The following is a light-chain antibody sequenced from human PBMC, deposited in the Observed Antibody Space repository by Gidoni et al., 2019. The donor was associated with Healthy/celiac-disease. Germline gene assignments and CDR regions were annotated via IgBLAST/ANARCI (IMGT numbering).Light chain of an antibody. Sequence: DIQMTQSPSSLSASVGDRVTLTCRASQSISSYLNWYQQKPGKAPKLLIYAASSLQSGVPSRFSGSGSGTDVTITISSLQPEDFATYYCQQSYSTLITFGQGTRLEIK. CDR1: QSISSY. CDR3: QQSYSTLIT. CDR2: AAS. V-gene: IGKV1-39*01. J-gene: IGKJ5*01.